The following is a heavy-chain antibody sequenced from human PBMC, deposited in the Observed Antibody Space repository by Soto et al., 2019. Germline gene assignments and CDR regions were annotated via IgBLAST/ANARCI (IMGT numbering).Heavy chain of an antibody. D-gene: IGHD2-15*01. CDR2: ISFDGTNQ. J-gene: IGHJ4*02. CDR3: ARSGSCSRGNCLN. V-gene: IGHV3-30-3*01. Sequence: GGSLRLSCVVSGFTFSGYALHWVRQAPAEGLEWVAIISFDGTNQYYADSVKGRFTISRDNSKNTLYLEMNSLRAEDTAVYYWARSGSCSRGNCLNWGQGTLVTVSS. CDR1: GFTFSGYA.